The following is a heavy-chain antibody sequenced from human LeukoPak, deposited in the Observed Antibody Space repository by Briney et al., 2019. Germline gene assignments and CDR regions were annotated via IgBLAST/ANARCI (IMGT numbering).Heavy chain of an antibody. CDR3: GRVGGRSKAAKGDAFDI. CDR1: GFTFSSYS. J-gene: IGHJ3*02. V-gene: IGHV3-48*04. Sequence: PGGSLRLSCAASGFTFSSYSMNWVRQAPGKGLEWISYIRSSGSTTLYADSVKGRFTISRDNAQNSMYLQMNSLRAEDTAVYYCGRVGGRSKAAKGDAFDIWGQGTMVVVSS. CDR2: IRSSGSTT. D-gene: IGHD6-6*01.